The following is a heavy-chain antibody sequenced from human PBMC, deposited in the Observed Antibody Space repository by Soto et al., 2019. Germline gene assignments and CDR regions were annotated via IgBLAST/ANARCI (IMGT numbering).Heavy chain of an antibody. CDR2: IYYTGST. CDR1: GGAISTYY. J-gene: IGHJ4*02. V-gene: IGHV4-59*01. CDR3: ARRGLYARDDHYYHED. Sequence: SETLSLTCTVSGGAISTYYWSWIRQPPGKGLEWIGYIYYTGSTKYNPSLKSRVTMSVDTSKNQLSLKLSSVTAADTAVYYCARRGLYARDDHYYHEDWGQGTRVNVAS. D-gene: IGHD3-22*01.